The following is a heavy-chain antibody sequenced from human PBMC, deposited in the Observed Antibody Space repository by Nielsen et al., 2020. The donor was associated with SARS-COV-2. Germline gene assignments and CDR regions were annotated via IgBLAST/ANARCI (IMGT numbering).Heavy chain of an antibody. Sequence: SETLSLTCAVSGGSISSSNWWSWVRQPPGKGLEWIGEIYHSGSTNYNPSLKSLVTIAVDKSKNQFSLKLSSVTAADTAVDYCARVTVDSYYYYVMDVWGQGTTVTVSS. CDR1: GGSISSSNW. CDR2: IYHSGST. V-gene: IGHV4-4*02. CDR3: ARVTVDSYYYYVMDV. D-gene: IGHD4-17*01. J-gene: IGHJ6*02.